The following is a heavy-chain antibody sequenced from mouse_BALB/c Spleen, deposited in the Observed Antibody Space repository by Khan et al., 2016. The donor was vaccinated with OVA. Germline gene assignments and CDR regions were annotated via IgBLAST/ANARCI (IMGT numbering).Heavy chain of an antibody. CDR2: IDPFSGDT. J-gene: IGHJ3*01. Sequence: EVELVESGPELMKPGASVKISCKASGYSFTSYYIHWVMESHGKSLEWIGYIDPFSGDTTYNQKFKGKATLTVDKSSSTAYILLSNLTSEDSAVYFCTRDVYVAWFTYWGQGTLVTVSA. V-gene: IGHV1S135*01. D-gene: IGHD2-2*01. CDR3: TRDVYVAWFTY. CDR1: GYSFTSYY.